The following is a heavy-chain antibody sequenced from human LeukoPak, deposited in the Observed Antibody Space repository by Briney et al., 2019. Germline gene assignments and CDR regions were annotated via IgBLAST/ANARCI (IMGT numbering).Heavy chain of an antibody. CDR2: ISWNSGSI. CDR1: GFTFDDYA. V-gene: IGHV3-9*01. D-gene: IGHD3-10*01. J-gene: IGHJ1*01. Sequence: GGSLRLSCAASGFTFDDYAMHWVRQAPGKGLEWVSGISWNSGSIGYADSVKGRFTISRDNAKNSLYLQMNSLRAEDTALYYCAKGVLWFGESDDEYFQHWGEGTLVTVSS. CDR3: AKGVLWFGESDDEYFQH.